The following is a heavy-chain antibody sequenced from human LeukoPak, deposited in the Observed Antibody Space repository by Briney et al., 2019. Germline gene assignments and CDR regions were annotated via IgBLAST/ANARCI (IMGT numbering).Heavy chain of an antibody. J-gene: IGHJ4*02. D-gene: IGHD6-19*01. CDR2: IYYSGST. Sequence: PSETLSLTCAVSSGFINNFYWAWIRQAPGKGLEWIGDIYYSGSTTYNPSLKSRITISVDTPKNQFSLKVSSVTAADTAVYYCARQWGIAVAGKDYWGQGTLVTVSS. V-gene: IGHV4-59*01. CDR1: SGFINNFY. CDR3: ARQWGIAVAGKDY.